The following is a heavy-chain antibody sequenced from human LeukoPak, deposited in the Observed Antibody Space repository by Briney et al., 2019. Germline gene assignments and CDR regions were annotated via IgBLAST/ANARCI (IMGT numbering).Heavy chain of an antibody. Sequence: PSETLSLTCTVSGGSISSSSYYWGWIRQPPGKGLEWIGSIYYSGSTYYNPSLKSRVTISVDTSKNQFSLKLSSVTAADTAVYYCARHLVYEGNYDFWSGYFGYYYYGMDVWGQGTTVTVFS. CDR1: GGSISSSSYY. V-gene: IGHV4-39*01. CDR2: IYYSGST. CDR3: ARHLVYEGNYDFWSGYFGYYYYGMDV. D-gene: IGHD3-3*01. J-gene: IGHJ6*02.